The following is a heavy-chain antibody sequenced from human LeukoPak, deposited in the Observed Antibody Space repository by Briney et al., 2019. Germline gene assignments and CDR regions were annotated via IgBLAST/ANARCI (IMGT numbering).Heavy chain of an antibody. D-gene: IGHD5-12*01. Sequence: GGSLRLSCAGSGFTFARHALTWVRQAPGKGLEWVSTISGGGGSTHYADSVKGRFTISRDNSKDTVFLQMNNLRVEDTAIYYCSREGGSCTSNSCSDYFDYWGQGTLVTVSS. CDR3: SREGGSCTSNSCSDYFDY. CDR1: GFTFARHA. CDR2: ISGGGGST. V-gene: IGHV3-23*01. J-gene: IGHJ4*02.